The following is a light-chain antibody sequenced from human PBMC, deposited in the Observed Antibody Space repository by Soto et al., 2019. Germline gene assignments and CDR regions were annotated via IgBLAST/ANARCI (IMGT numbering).Light chain of an antibody. V-gene: IGKV3-20*01. CDR1: QYINTR. J-gene: IGKJ5*01. CDR3: QQYGYSPIT. Sequence: EIVLTQSPATLSSFPGDRVTLSCRASQYINTRLAWYQHRPGQAPRLLIYQTSIRAAGIPARFSASGSGTDFTLTISRLEPEDFAVYYCQQYGYSPITFGQGTRLEIK. CDR2: QTS.